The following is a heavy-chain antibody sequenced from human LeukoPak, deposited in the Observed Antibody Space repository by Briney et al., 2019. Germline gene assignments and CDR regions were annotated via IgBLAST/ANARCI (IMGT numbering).Heavy chain of an antibody. V-gene: IGHV4-61*08. CDR3: ARDRDPVRGVIGAFDI. CDR2: IYYSGST. Sequence: SETLSLTCTVSGGSISSGDYYWSWIRQSPGKGLEWIGYIYYSGSTNYNPSLKSRVTISVDTSKNQFSLKLSSVTAADTAVYYCARDRDPVRGVIGAFDIWGQGTMVTVSS. D-gene: IGHD3-10*01. CDR1: GGSISSGDYY. J-gene: IGHJ3*02.